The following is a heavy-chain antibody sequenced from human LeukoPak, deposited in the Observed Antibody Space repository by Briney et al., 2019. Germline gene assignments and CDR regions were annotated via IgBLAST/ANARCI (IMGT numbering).Heavy chain of an antibody. V-gene: IGHV4-59*08. D-gene: IGHD1-1*01. CDR1: GGSISSYY. CDR3: ARHARELERRSGAFDY. CDR2: IYYSGST. J-gene: IGHJ4*02. Sequence: PSETLSLTCTVSGGSISSYYWSWIRQPPGKGLEWIGYIYYSGSTNYNPSLKSRVTISVDTSKNQFSLKLSSVTAADTAVYYCARHARELERRSGAFDYWGPGTLVTVSS.